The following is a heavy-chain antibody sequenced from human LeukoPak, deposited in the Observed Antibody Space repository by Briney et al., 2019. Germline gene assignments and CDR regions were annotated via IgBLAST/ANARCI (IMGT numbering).Heavy chain of an antibody. V-gene: IGHV1-2*06. Sequence: GASVKVSCKASGYTFTGYYMQWVREAPGQGLEWMVRINPNSGGTNYAQKFHGRVTMTRDTSISTAYMELSRLRSEDTAVYYCARRRGYSYGSSFGYWGQGTLVTVSS. CDR3: ARRRGYSYGSSFGY. D-gene: IGHD5-18*01. J-gene: IGHJ4*02. CDR1: GYTFTGYY. CDR2: INPNSGGT.